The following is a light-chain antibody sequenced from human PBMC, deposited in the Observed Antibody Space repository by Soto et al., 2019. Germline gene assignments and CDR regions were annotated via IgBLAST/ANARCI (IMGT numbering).Light chain of an antibody. J-gene: IGKJ1*01. CDR3: QQYDNWPWT. CDR1: QSVSDR. CDR2: GAS. V-gene: IGKV3-15*01. Sequence: EKIMTQSPATLSLSPGETTTLSFRASQSVSDRLAWYQQKPGQAPRLVIYGASTRATGIPVRFSGSGSGTEFTLTISSLQSEDFAFYYCQQYDNWPWTFGQGTKVDIK.